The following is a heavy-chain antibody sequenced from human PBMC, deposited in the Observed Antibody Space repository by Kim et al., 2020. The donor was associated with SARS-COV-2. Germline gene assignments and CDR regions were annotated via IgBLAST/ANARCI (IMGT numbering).Heavy chain of an antibody. Sequence: GGSLRLSCQASGFTFSDYYMIWIRQAPGKGLEWVSYISASSQYTNYADSVKGRFTISRDNAKNSLYLQMSSLRAKDTAVYFCVRGARNYGPEEYWGQGTLVTVSS. V-gene: IGHV3-11*03. D-gene: IGHD3-16*01. J-gene: IGHJ4*02. CDR1: GFTFSDYY. CDR2: ISASSQYT. CDR3: VRGARNYGPEEY.